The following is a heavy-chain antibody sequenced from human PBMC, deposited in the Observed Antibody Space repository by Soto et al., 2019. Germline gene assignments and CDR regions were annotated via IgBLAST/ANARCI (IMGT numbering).Heavy chain of an antibody. CDR1: GFTFSSYG. D-gene: IGHD4-4*01. CDR3: ARSVTTAYKDFDH. V-gene: IGHV3-30*03. Sequence: PGGSLRLSCAASGFTFSSYGMHWVRQAPGKGLEWVAVISYDGSNKYYADSVKGRFTISRDNSKNTVYLQMNSLRTEDTAMYYCARSVTTAYKDFDHWGQGTLVTVSS. CDR2: ISYDGSNK. J-gene: IGHJ4*02.